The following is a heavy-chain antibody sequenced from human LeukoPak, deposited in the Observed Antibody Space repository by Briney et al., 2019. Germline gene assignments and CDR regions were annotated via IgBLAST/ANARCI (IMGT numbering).Heavy chain of an antibody. CDR1: GFTFSSYA. J-gene: IGHJ4*02. V-gene: IGHV3-21*01. CDR2: IYSGSEYI. CDR3: ARDLPVAGAYHNFDY. Sequence: GGSLRLSCAASGFTFSSYAMSWVRQAPGKGLEWVSTIYSGSEYIYYADSVKGRFTISRDDAKKSLYLQMDGLRVEDTAIYYCARDLPVAGAYHNFDYWGQGTLVTVSS. D-gene: IGHD6-19*01.